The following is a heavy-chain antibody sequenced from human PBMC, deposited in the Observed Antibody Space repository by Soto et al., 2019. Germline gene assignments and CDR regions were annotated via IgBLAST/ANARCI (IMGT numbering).Heavy chain of an antibody. CDR1: GGSFSGYY. CDR3: ARDCSGGSCYGGFGP. D-gene: IGHD2-15*01. V-gene: IGHV4-34*01. J-gene: IGHJ5*02. CDR2: INHSGST. Sequence: LSLTCAVYGGSFSGYYWSWIRQPPGKGLEWIGEINHSGSTNYNPSLKSRVTVSVDTSKNQFSLKLSSVTAADTAVYYCARDCSGGSCYGGFGPWGQGTLVTVSS.